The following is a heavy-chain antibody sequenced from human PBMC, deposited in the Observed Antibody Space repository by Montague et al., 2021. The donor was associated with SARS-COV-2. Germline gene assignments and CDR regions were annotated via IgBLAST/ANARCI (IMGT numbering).Heavy chain of an antibody. D-gene: IGHD4-17*01. Sequence: SETLSLTCTVSGDSTSCPNCYWGWIRQAPGKGLDWIGTIYNSGTTYYNPSLKSRLTISIDTSKNQFSLKLTSVTAADTAVYYCARHRNYGDHSLDNWFHPRGQGNLVTGSS. V-gene: IGHV4-39*01. J-gene: IGHJ5*02. CDR2: IYNSGTT. CDR3: ARHRNYGDHSLDNWFHP. CDR1: GDSTSCPNCY.